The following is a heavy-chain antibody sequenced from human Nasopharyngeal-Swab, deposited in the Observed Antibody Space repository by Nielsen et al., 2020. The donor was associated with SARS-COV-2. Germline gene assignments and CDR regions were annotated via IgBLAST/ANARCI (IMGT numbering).Heavy chain of an antibody. J-gene: IGHJ5*02. CDR2: FDPEDGET. CDR1: GGTISSYA. CDR3: ATGAVVAATGWFDP. V-gene: IGHV1-24*01. D-gene: IGHD2-15*01. Sequence: ASVKVSCKASGGTISSYAISWVRQAPGKGLEWMGGFDPEDGETIYAQKFQGRVTMTEDTSTDTAYMELSSLRSEDTAVYYCATGAVVAATGWFDPWGQGTLVTVSS.